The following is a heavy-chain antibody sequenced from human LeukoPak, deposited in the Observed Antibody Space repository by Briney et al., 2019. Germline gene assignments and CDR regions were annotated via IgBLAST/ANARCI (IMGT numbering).Heavy chain of an antibody. CDR2: VFNSGGT. J-gene: IGHJ3*01. CDR3: ARPRADYGAFHS. Sequence: PSETLSLTCTVSGGSISSYYWSWIRQSPGKGLEWIGSVFNSGGTDYSPSLRSRVAISLDRSKSQFSLRLTSVTAADTALYFCARPRADYGAFHSWGQGTMVTVFS. CDR1: GGSISSYY. D-gene: IGHD4/OR15-4a*01. V-gene: IGHV4-59*08.